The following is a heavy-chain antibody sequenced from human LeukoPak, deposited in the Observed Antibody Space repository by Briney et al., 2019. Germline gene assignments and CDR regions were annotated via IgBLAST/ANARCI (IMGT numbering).Heavy chain of an antibody. D-gene: IGHD2-21*02. Sequence: SETLSLTCTVSGGSISSSSYYWGWIRQPPGKGLEWIGEINHSGSTNYNPSLKSRVTISVDTSKNQFSLKLSSVTAADTAVYYCARLYRVASGLTANADLFDYWGQGTLVTVSS. CDR1: GGSISSSSYY. J-gene: IGHJ4*02. CDR3: ARLYRVASGLTANADLFDY. CDR2: INHSGST. V-gene: IGHV4-39*07.